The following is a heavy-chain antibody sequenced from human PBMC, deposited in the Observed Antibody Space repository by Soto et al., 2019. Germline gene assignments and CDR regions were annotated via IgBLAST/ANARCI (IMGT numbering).Heavy chain of an antibody. CDR3: ARDISLGRYEWFVP. Sequence: GASVKVSCKASGYTFTSYDINWVRQATGQGLEWMGGIIPIFGTANYAQKFQGRVTITADESTSTAYMELSSLRSEDTAVYYCARDISLGRYEWFVPWGRGTLVTVSS. CDR1: GYTFTSYD. D-gene: IGHD6-19*01. V-gene: IGHV1-69*13. CDR2: IIPIFGTA. J-gene: IGHJ5*02.